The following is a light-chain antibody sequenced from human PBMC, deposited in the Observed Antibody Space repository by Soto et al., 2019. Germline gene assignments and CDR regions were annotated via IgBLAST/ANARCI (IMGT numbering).Light chain of an antibody. J-gene: IGLJ1*01. CDR1: SSNIGAYYD. V-gene: IGLV1-40*01. Sequence: QSVLTQPPSVPGAPGQRVTISCTGSSSNIGAYYDVHWYQQVPGTAPKLLIFSNTNRPSGVPDRFSGSKSGTSASLAITGLQAEDEADYYCVSYTSSTTYVFGTGTKLTVL. CDR3: VSYTSSTTYV. CDR2: SNT.